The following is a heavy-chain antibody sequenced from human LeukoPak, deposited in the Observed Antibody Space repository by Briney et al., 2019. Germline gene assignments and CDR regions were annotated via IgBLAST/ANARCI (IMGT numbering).Heavy chain of an antibody. CDR3: ARGYGSGSYWNY. CDR2: IERGGST. CDR1: GGSFSGYY. V-gene: IGHV4-34*01. J-gene: IGHJ4*02. Sequence: SETLSLTCAVYGGSFSGYYWSWIRQPPGKGLEWIGEIERGGSTDYNPSLKSRVTISVDTSKKQFSLNLNSVTAADTAVYYCARGYGSGSYWNYWGQGTLVTVSS. D-gene: IGHD3-10*01.